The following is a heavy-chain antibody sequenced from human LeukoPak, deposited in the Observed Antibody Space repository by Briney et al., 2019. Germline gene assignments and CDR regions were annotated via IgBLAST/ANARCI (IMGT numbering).Heavy chain of an antibody. CDR1: GFTFSDYN. J-gene: IGHJ6*04. D-gene: IGHD2-15*01. CDR3: ARVLSYCGGSNCYSSGLGFTDV. Sequence: GGSLRLSCAASGFTFSDYNMRWIRQAPGEGLEWVSSISRSGSTKNYADSVKGRFTISRANAKNSLFLQMNRLRAEDPAVYSCARVLSYCGGSNCYSSGLGFTDVWGKASTVTTYS. V-gene: IGHV3-11*01. CDR2: ISRSGSTK.